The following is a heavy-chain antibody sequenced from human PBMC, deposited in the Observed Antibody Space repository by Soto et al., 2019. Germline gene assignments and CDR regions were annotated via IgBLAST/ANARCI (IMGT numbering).Heavy chain of an antibody. CDR2: IGTAGDP. Sequence: GGSLRLSCAASGFTSSSYDMHWVRQATGKGLEWVSAIGTAGDPYYPGSVKGRFTISRENAKNSLYLQMNSLRAGDTAVYYCARGVVPAASYYYYGMDVWGQGTTVTVSS. D-gene: IGHD2-2*01. J-gene: IGHJ6*02. CDR3: ARGVVPAASYYYYGMDV. V-gene: IGHV3-13*05. CDR1: GFTSSSYD.